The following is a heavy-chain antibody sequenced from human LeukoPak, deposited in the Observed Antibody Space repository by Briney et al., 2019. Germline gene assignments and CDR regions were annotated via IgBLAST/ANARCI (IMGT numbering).Heavy chain of an antibody. Sequence: SETLSLTCTVSGVSISTSSYFWGWIRQPPGKGLEWIGSIYYSGITFYNPSLRSRLTISLDTSKNQFSLRLTSVTAADTAVYYCARPLDTTFFNAFDIWGQGTMVTVSS. CDR2: IYYSGIT. D-gene: IGHD2/OR15-2a*01. CDR1: GVSISTSSYF. CDR3: ARPLDTTFFNAFDI. J-gene: IGHJ3*02. V-gene: IGHV4-39*01.